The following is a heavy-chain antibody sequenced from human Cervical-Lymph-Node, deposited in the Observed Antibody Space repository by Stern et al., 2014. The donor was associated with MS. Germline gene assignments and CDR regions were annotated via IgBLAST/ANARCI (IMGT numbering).Heavy chain of an antibody. CDR3: AGGVFCTGGSCYTSYFFDY. Sequence: VQLVQSGAEVKKPGASVKVSCKASGYPFSAYYMHWVRQAPGQGREWMGWNNAKSGGTDYAQKFQGRVTLTRDTSTRTAYMELSGLRSDDTAFYYCAGGVFCTGGSCYTSYFFDYWGQGTLVTVSS. CDR2: NNAKSGGT. V-gene: IGHV1-2*02. J-gene: IGHJ4*02. D-gene: IGHD2-15*01. CDR1: GYPFSAYY.